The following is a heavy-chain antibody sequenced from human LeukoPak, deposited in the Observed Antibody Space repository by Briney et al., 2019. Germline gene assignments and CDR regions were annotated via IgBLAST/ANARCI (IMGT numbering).Heavy chain of an antibody. CDR2: ISSSSSHI. D-gene: IGHD2-15*01. CDR1: GFTFSSYS. Sequence: PGGSLRLSCAASGFTFSSYSINWVRQAPGKGLEWVSSISSSSSHIYYADSVKGRFTISRDNAENSLYLQMNSLSAEDTAVYYCARDRMGGSFDYWGQGTLVTVSS. CDR3: ARDRMGGSFDY. J-gene: IGHJ4*02. V-gene: IGHV3-21*01.